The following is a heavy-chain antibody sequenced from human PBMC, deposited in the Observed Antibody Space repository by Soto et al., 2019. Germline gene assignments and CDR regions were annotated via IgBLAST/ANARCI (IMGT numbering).Heavy chain of an antibody. CDR3: AKDGLIAVAATFDY. Sequence: GGSLRLSCAASGFTFSSYAMSWVRQAPGKGLEWVSAISGSGGRTYYADSVKGRFTISRDNSKNTLYLQMNSLRAEDTAVYYCAKDGLIAVAATFDYWGQGTLVTVSS. CDR1: GFTFSSYA. J-gene: IGHJ4*02. V-gene: IGHV3-23*01. D-gene: IGHD6-19*01. CDR2: ISGSGGRT.